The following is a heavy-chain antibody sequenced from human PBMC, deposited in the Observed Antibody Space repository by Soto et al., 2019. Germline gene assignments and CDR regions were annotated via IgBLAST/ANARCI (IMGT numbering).Heavy chain of an antibody. J-gene: IGHJ6*02. V-gene: IGHV4-39*01. CDR1: GDSMSSGTYH. Sequence: SETLSLTCSVSGDSMSSGTYHWDWIRQPPGKGLEWTGTIYYSGTTHYNPSLKSRVTISVDTSKNQFSLKLSSVTAADTAVYYCARHLTYCSAGSCYSDFPYYGMDVWGQGTTVTVSS. D-gene: IGHD2-15*01. CDR3: ARHLTYCSAGSCYSDFPYYGMDV. CDR2: IYYSGTT.